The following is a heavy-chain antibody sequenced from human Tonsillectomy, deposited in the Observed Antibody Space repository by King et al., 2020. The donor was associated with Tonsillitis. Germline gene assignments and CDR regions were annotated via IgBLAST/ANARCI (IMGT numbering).Heavy chain of an antibody. V-gene: IGHV1-2*02. D-gene: IGHD3-3*01. Sequence: VQLVESGAEVKKPGASVKVSCKASGYNFTGHYMHWVRQAPGQGLEWMGWINPNSGGTYYAQKFQGRVTLTRDTSISTAYMELNSLRSDDTAVYYCARDRVLGTGHFDFSSGHHGWFDPWGQGTLVTVSS. CDR2: INPNSGGT. CDR3: ARDRVLGTGHFDFSSGHHGWFDP. CDR1: GYNFTGHY. J-gene: IGHJ5*02.